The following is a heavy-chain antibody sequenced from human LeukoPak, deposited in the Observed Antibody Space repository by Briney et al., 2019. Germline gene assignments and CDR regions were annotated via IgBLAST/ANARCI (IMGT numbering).Heavy chain of an antibody. Sequence: GGSLRLSCTDSGFTFGYYAISWVRQAPGKGLEWVGFIRSKAYGGTTEYAASVKGRFTISRDDSKSIAYLQMNSLKTGDTAVYYCTRAQVVPAAPYYYYYYMDVWGKGTTVTVSS. CDR1: GFTFGYYA. CDR3: TRAQVVPAAPYYYYYYMDV. CDR2: IRSKAYGGTT. D-gene: IGHD2-2*01. J-gene: IGHJ6*03. V-gene: IGHV3-49*04.